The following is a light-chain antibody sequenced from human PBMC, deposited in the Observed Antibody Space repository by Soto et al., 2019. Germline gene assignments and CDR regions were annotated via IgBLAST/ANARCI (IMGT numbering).Light chain of an antibody. CDR2: SAS. CDR3: QQSHTNPLT. J-gene: IGKJ4*01. CDR1: QSISRY. V-gene: IGKV1-39*01. Sequence: DIQMNQSPYSLSASVGDSVTISCRASQSISRYLNWYQQKPGKAPKLLIFSASGLQSGVPSRFSGGGYGTEFTLSIISLQLEDFATYYCQQSHTNPLTFGGGTKVEIK.